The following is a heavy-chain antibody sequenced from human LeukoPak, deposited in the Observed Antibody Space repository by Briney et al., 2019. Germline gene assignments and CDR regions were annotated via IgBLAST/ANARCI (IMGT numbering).Heavy chain of an antibody. CDR1: VGSISSGGYY. CDR2: IYYSGST. Sequence: SETLSLTCTVSVGSISSGGYYWSWIRQHPGRGLEGIGYIYYSGSTYYNPSLKSRVTISVDTSKNQFSLKLSSVTAADTAVYYCSRGQYAGEAFDYWGQGTLVTVSS. J-gene: IGHJ4*02. CDR3: SRGQYAGEAFDY. D-gene: IGHD2-8*01. V-gene: IGHV4-31*03.